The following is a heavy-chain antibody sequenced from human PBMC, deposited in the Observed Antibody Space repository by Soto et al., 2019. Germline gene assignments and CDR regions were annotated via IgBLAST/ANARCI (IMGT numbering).Heavy chain of an antibody. CDR3: ARQKTYGGRYMFAFDI. D-gene: IGHD1-26*01. J-gene: IGHJ3*02. CDR2: IYPGDSDT. V-gene: IGHV5-51*01. Sequence: PGESLKISCKGSGYSFTSYWIGWVRQMPGKGLEWMGIIYPGDSDTRYSPSFQGQVTISADKSISTAYLQWSSLKASDTAMYYCARQKTYGGRYMFAFDIWGQGTMVTVPS. CDR1: GYSFTSYW.